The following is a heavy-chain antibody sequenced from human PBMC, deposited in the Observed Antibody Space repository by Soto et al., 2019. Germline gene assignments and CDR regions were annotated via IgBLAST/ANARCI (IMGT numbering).Heavy chain of an antibody. CDR1: GGSFSGYY. D-gene: IGHD6-13*01. CDR3: ARGGAGGLIATAVPRGY. CDR2: INHSGST. J-gene: IGHJ4*02. Sequence: QVQLQQWRAGLLKPSETLALTCAVYGGSFSGYYWNWIRQPPGKGLEWIGEINHSGSTNYNPSLKSRVTISVDTSKNQFSLKLSSVTAADTAVYYCARGGAGGLIATAVPRGYWGQGTLVTVSS. V-gene: IGHV4-34*01.